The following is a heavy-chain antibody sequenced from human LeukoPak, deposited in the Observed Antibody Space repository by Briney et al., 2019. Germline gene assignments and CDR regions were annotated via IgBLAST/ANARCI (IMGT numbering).Heavy chain of an antibody. J-gene: IGHJ6*02. Sequence: GGSLRLSCAASGFTFSTYSMNWVRQAPGKGLEWVSSISSSSSYIYYADSVKGRFTISRDNAKNSLYLQMNSLRAEDTAVYYCARKILEMATYYYYYGMDVWGQGTTVTVSS. CDR3: ARKILEMATYYYYYGMDV. CDR1: GFTFSTYS. V-gene: IGHV3-21*01. D-gene: IGHD5-24*01. CDR2: ISSSSSYI.